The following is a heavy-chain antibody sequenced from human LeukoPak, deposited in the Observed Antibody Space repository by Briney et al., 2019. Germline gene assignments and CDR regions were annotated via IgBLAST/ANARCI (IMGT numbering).Heavy chain of an antibody. CDR2: VDPEDGET. CDR3: AKDYSNYSMGY. Sequence: ASVKVSCKVSGYTFTDYYMHWVQQAPGKGLEWMGLVDPEDGETISAEKFQGRVTITADTSTDTAYMELSSLRSEDTAVYYCAKDYSNYSMGYWGQGTLVTVSS. CDR1: GYTFTDYY. D-gene: IGHD4-11*01. J-gene: IGHJ4*02. V-gene: IGHV1-69-2*01.